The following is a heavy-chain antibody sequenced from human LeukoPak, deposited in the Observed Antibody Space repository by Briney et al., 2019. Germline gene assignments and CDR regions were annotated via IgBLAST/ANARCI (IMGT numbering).Heavy chain of an antibody. V-gene: IGHV3-20*04. Sequence: PGGSLRLSCAASGFTFDDYGMSWVRQAPGKGLEWVAGINWNGCSKAYADSVKGRFTISRDNAKNSLYLQMNSLRAEDTALYYSARDHQVYSSGWLPGYWGQGNLVTVSS. J-gene: IGHJ4*02. CDR3: ARDHQVYSSGWLPGY. D-gene: IGHD6-19*01. CDR1: GFTFDDYG. CDR2: INWNGCSK.